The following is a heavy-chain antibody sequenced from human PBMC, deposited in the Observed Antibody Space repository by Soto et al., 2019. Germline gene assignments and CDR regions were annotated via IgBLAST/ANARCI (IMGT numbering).Heavy chain of an antibody. Sequence: SETLSLTCTVSGGSISSYYWSWIRQPPGKGLEWIGYIYYSGSTNYNPSLKSRVTISVDTSKNQFSLKLSSVTAADTAVYYCARDISGSYHNWFDPWGQGTLVTVSS. V-gene: IGHV4-59*01. CDR2: IYYSGST. J-gene: IGHJ5*02. CDR1: GGSISSYY. D-gene: IGHD1-26*01. CDR3: ARDISGSYHNWFDP.